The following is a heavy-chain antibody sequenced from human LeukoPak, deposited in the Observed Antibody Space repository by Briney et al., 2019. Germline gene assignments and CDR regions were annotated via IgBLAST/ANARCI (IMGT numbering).Heavy chain of an antibody. D-gene: IGHD3-3*01. CDR3: ARVKYDFWSGYPPRRPFDP. V-gene: IGHV4-61*02. CDR2: IYTSGST. CDR1: GGSISSGSYY. Sequence: PSQTLSLTCTVSGGSISSGSYYWSWIRQPAGKGLEWIGRIYTSGSTNYNPSLKSRVTISVDTSKNQFSLKLSSVTAADTAVYYCARVKYDFWSGYPPRRPFDPWGQGTLVTVSS. J-gene: IGHJ5*02.